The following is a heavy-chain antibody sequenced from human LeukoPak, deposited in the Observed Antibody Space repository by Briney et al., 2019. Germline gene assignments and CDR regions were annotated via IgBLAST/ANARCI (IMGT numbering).Heavy chain of an antibody. CDR2: ISVSGGST. J-gene: IGHJ2*01. V-gene: IGHV3-23*01. Sequence: GGSLRLSCAASGFTFDDYGMSWVRQAPGKGLEWVSAISVSGGSTYYADSVKGRFTISRDNPKNTLYLQMNSLRAEDTAVYYCAPRIVGATVVDLWGRGTLVTVSS. CDR3: APRIVGATVVDL. CDR1: GFTFDDYG. D-gene: IGHD1-26*01.